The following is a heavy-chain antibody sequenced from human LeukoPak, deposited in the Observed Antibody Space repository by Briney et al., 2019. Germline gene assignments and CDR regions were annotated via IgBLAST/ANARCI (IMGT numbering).Heavy chain of an antibody. CDR1: GGSISSYY. J-gene: IGHJ4*02. CDR3: ARIYSGYDGGYYFDY. Sequence: MSSETLSLTCTVSGGSISSYYWSWIPQPPGKGLEWIGYIYYSGSTNYNPSLKSRVTISVDTSKNQFSLKLSSVTAADTAVYYCARIYSGYDGGYYFDYWGQGTLVTVSS. CDR2: IYYSGST. D-gene: IGHD5-12*01. V-gene: IGHV4-59*08.